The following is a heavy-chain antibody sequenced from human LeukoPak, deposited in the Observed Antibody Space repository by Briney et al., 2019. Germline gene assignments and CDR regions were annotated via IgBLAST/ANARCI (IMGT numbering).Heavy chain of an antibody. J-gene: IGHJ4*02. D-gene: IGHD5-24*01. Sequence: PGGSLRLSCAVSGFTFSAYGMHWVRQAPGKGLEWVAVISYDGSYQAYADSVKGRFTVSRDSSKNTLYLQLNSLRPEDTGLYYCARERRRDGYNYKDYWGQGTQASVSS. CDR1: GFTFSAYG. CDR2: ISYDGSYQ. V-gene: IGHV3-30*04. CDR3: ARERRRDGYNYKDY.